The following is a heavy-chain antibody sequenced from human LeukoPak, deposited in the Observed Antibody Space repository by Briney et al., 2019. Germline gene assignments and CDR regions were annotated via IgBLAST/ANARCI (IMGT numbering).Heavy chain of an antibody. CDR1: GYTFTTYG. CDR2: ISTYDGNT. V-gene: IGHV1-18*01. Sequence: ASVKVSCKASGYTFTTYGINWVRQAPGQGLEGRGWISTYDGNTNYAQKLRGRVTMIRDTSTSTAYLDLRSLRSDDTAVYYCARDQPRRGPGNHDYWGQGTLVTVSS. J-gene: IGHJ4*02. D-gene: IGHD1-26*01. CDR3: ARDQPRRGPGNHDY.